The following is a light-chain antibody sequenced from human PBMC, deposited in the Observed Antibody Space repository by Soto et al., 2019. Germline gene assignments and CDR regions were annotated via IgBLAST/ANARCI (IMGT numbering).Light chain of an antibody. Sequence: QSVLTQPASVSGSPGQSITISCTGTSSDVGGYNHVSWYQHSPGKAPKLILFAVSDRPSGVSHRFSGSKSGNTASLTISGLQVYDEADYYCCSYTSLSTVVFGGGTKLTVL. J-gene: IGLJ2*01. CDR2: AVS. CDR3: CSYTSLSTVV. V-gene: IGLV2-14*01. CDR1: SSDVGGYNH.